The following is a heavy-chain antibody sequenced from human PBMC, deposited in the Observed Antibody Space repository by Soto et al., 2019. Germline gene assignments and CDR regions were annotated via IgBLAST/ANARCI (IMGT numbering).Heavy chain of an antibody. CDR3: ARSETGYSTFDY. Sequence: QVQLVQSGAEVKKPGASVKVSCKASGYPFTRNAIHWVRQAPGQSLEWIGKIDAANGNTKYSQKFQGRVTITRDTSASSAYMELSTLGSEDTSIYDCARSETGYSTFDYWGQGTLVTVSS. D-gene: IGHD3-9*01. V-gene: IGHV1-3*01. CDR1: GYPFTRNA. J-gene: IGHJ4*02. CDR2: IDAANGNT.